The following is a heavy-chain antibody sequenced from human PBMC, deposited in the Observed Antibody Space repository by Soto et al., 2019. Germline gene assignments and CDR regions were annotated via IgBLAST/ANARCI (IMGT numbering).Heavy chain of an antibody. CDR3: ARLLVDSSGWSSAFDI. D-gene: IGHD6-19*01. CDR2: IYPGDSDT. V-gene: IGHV5-51*01. Sequence: EVQLVQSGAEVKKPGESLKISCKGSGYSFTSYWIGWVRQMPGKGLEWMGIIYPGDSDTRYSPSFQGQVTISADKSISTAYLQWSSLKASDTAMYYCARLLVDSSGWSSAFDIWGQGTMVTVSS. CDR1: GYSFTSYW. J-gene: IGHJ3*02.